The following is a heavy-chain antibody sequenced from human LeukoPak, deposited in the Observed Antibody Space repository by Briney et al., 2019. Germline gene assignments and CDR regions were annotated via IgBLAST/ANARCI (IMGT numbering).Heavy chain of an antibody. D-gene: IGHD2-21*02. CDR1: GYTFTSYG. J-gene: IGHJ1*01. V-gene: IGHV1-18*01. CDR3: ARGAYCGGDCYPEYFQH. Sequence: ASVKVSCKASGYTFTSYGISWVRQAPAQGLEWMGWISAYNGNTNYAQKLQGRVTMTTDTSTSTAYMELRSLRSDDTAVYYCARGAYCGGDCYPEYFQHWGQGTLVTVSS. CDR2: ISAYNGNT.